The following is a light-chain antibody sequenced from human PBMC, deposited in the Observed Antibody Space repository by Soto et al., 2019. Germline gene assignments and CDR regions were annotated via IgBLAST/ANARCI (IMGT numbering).Light chain of an antibody. V-gene: IGKV3-11*01. J-gene: IGKJ5*01. CDR1: QSVSSY. CDR2: DAS. CDR3: QQRSNWPPVT. Sequence: ELVLTQSPGTLSFSPGERCTLSFISSQSVSSYLAWYQQKPGQAPRLLIYDASNRATGIPARFSGSGSGTDFTLTISSLEPEDFAVYYCQQRSNWPPVTFGQGTRLEIK.